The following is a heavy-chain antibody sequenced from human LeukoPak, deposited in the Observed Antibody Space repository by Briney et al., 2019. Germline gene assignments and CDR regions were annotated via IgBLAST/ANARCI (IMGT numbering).Heavy chain of an antibody. CDR2: TYYRSKWYN. CDR1: GDSVSSNSAA. D-gene: IGHD6-19*01. Sequence: SQTLSLTCAISGDSVSSNSAAWNWIRQSPSRGLEWLGRTYYRSKWYNDYAVSVKSRIIINPDTSKNQFSLRLNSVTPEDTAVYYCVRGSSSGDNWFDPWGQGTLVTVSS. CDR3: VRGSSSGDNWFDP. J-gene: IGHJ5*02. V-gene: IGHV6-1*01.